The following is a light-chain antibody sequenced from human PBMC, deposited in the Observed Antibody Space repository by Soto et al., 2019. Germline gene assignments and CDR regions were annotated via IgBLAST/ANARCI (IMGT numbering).Light chain of an antibody. CDR1: QSVSSY. CDR3: QQRSVWPLT. Sequence: IVLTQSPGTLSLSPGERVTLSCRASQSVSSYLAWYQQRRGQAPRLLIYDSSNRATGIPARFSGSGSGTDFSLIISSLEPEDFAVYYCQQRSVWPLTFGGGTKVDIK. CDR2: DSS. V-gene: IGKV3-11*01. J-gene: IGKJ4*01.